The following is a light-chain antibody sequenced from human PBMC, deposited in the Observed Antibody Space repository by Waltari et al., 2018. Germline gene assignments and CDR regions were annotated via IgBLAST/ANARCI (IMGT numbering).Light chain of an antibody. V-gene: IGKV3-15*01. CDR3: QQYNNWPPGT. J-gene: IGKJ1*01. Sequence: EIVMTQSPATLSVSPGERATLSCRASQSVSSNLAWYQQKPGQAPRRLIYGASTRATGIPARFSGSGSGTECTLTISSMQSEDFAVYYCQQYNNWPPGTFGQGTKVEIK. CDR1: QSVSSN. CDR2: GAS.